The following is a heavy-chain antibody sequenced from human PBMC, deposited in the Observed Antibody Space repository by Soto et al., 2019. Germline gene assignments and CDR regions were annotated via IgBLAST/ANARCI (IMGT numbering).Heavy chain of an antibody. CDR3: ARDYYDSSGYYYREYYFDC. V-gene: IGHV4-38-2*02. D-gene: IGHD3-22*01. CDR1: GYSISSGFY. J-gene: IGHJ4*02. CDR2: INHSGST. Sequence: SETLSLTCAVSGYSISSGFYWGWIRQPPGKGLEWIGSINHSGSTYHNPSLKSRVTIPVDTSKNQFSLKLSSVTAADTAVYYCARDYYDSSGYYYREYYFDCWGQGTLVTVSS.